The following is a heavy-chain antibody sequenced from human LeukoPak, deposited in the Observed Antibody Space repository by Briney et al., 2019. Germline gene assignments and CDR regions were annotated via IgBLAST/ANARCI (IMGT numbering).Heavy chain of an antibody. Sequence: SETLSLTCAVSGGSFSGYYWTWIRQPPGKGLEWIGEINYSGSTNYNPSLKRRVTISVDTSKNQFSLKLSSVTAADTAVYYCARHGTRYYFYYMDVWGKGTTVTISS. J-gene: IGHJ6*03. D-gene: IGHD2-2*01. CDR3: ARHGTRYYFYYMDV. V-gene: IGHV4-34*01. CDR1: GGSFSGYY. CDR2: INYSGST.